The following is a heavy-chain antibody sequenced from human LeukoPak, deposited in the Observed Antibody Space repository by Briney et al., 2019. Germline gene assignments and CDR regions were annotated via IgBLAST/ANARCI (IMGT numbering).Heavy chain of an antibody. J-gene: IGHJ4*02. CDR1: GASFSSVFYY. CDR2: IYYSGST. CDR3: ARNYYDSTGYLPGLCDY. D-gene: IGHD3-22*01. Sequence: SETLSLTCTVSGASFSSVFYYWSWVRQPPGRGLEWIVYIYYSGSTNYNPSLKSRVTILVDTSKNQFSLRLSSVTAADTAVYYCARNYYDSTGYLPGLCDYWGQGTLVTVSS. V-gene: IGHV4-61*01.